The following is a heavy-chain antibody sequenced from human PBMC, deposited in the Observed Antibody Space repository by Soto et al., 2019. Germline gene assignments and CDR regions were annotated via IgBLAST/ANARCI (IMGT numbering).Heavy chain of an antibody. CDR1: GFTFSSNW. CDR3: ASGGVAGSGTYYNDY. J-gene: IGHJ4*02. V-gene: IGHV3-74*01. Sequence: EVQLVESGGGLVQPGGSLRLSCAASGFTFSSNWMHWVRQAPGQGLVWVSRINNDGSSTSYADSVQGRLTISRDNAKNTLYLQVNSLRDEDTAVYYCASGGVAGSGTYYNDYWGRGTLVTVSS. CDR2: INNDGSST. D-gene: IGHD3-10*01.